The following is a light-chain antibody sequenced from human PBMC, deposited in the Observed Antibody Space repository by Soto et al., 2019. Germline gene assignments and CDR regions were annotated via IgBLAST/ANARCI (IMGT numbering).Light chain of an antibody. CDR3: QQYFHYPVT. J-gene: IGKJ2*01. CDR2: DVS. Sequence: AIQMTQSPSSLSASVGDRVTITCRASQDIRNELGWYQQKPGKAPRLLIYDVSTLQTGVPSRFSGRGSGTEATLVISSLQPDDVATYYCQQYFHYPVTFGRGTKVDIK. V-gene: IGKV1-6*02. CDR1: QDIRNE.